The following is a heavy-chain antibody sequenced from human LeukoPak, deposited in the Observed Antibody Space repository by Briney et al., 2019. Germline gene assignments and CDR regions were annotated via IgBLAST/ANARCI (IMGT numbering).Heavy chain of an antibody. V-gene: IGHV3-53*01. CDR3: ARGSIVDAFDI. Sequence: PGGSLRLSCAASGFTVSSNYMSWVRQALGKGLEWVSVIYSGGSTCYADSVKGRFTISRDNSKNTLYLQMNSLRAEDTAVYYCARGSIVDAFDIWGQGTMVTVSS. J-gene: IGHJ3*02. CDR2: IYSGGST. CDR1: GFTVSSNY. D-gene: IGHD3-22*01.